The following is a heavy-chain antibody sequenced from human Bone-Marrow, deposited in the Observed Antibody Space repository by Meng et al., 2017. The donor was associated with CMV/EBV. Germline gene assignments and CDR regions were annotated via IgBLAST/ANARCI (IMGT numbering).Heavy chain of an antibody. CDR3: ARTLVSYDFWSGYLDPHDAFDI. V-gene: IGHV4-59*01. CDR1: GGSISSYY. CDR2: IYYSGST. J-gene: IGHJ3*02. Sequence: GSLRLSCTVSGGSISSYYWSWIRQPPGKGLEWIGYIYYSGSTNYNPSLKSRVTISVDTSKNQFSLKLSSVTAADTAVYYCARTLVSYDFWSGYLDPHDAFDIWGQRTMVTVSS. D-gene: IGHD3-3*01.